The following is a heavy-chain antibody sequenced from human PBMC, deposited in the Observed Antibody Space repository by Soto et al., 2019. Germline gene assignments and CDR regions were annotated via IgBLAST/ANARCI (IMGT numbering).Heavy chain of an antibody. J-gene: IGHJ5*02. CDR1: GGSISSYY. V-gene: IGHV4-59*01. Sequence: SETLSLTGTVSGGSISSYYCSWIRQPPWKGLEWIGYIYYSGITNYNPSLKSRVTISVDTSKNQFSLKLSSVTAADTAVYYCARGLGQMLVHGDRFDPFGQGTLVTVSS. CDR2: IYYSGIT. CDR3: ARGLGQMLVHGDRFDP. D-gene: IGHD6-13*01.